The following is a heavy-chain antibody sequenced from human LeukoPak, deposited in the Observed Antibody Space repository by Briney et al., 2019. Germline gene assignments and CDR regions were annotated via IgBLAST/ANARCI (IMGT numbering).Heavy chain of an antibody. D-gene: IGHD6-19*01. J-gene: IGHJ4*02. V-gene: IGHV4-39*01. CDR1: GVSISSSSYY. CDR3: ARLQWLAYYFDY. CDR2: IYYSGST. Sequence: SETLSLTCTVSGVSISSSSYYWGWIRQPPGKGLEWIGSIYYSGSTYYNPSLKSRVTISVDTSKNQFSLKLSSVTAADTAVYYCARLQWLAYYFDYWGQGTLVTVSS.